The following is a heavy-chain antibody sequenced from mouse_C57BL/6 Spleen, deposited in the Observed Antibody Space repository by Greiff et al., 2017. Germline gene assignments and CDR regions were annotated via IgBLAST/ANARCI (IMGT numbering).Heavy chain of an antibody. D-gene: IGHD2-2*01. CDR3: AILPFGYDEGDYAMDY. CDR1: GYTFTSYW. CDR2: IHPNSGSP. Sequence: VQLQQPGAELVKPGASVKLSCKASGYTFTSYWMPWVKQRPGHGLEWIGMIHPNSGSPNYNEKFKSKATPTVDKSTITAYMQLNRLTSEYSTVYYCAILPFGYDEGDYAMDYWGQGTSVTVSS. V-gene: IGHV1-64*01. J-gene: IGHJ4*01.